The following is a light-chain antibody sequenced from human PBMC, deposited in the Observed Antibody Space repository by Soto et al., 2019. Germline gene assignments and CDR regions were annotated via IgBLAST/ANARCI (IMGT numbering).Light chain of an antibody. V-gene: IGKV3-20*01. CDR2: GAS. J-gene: IGKJ5*01. CDR1: QSISSSF. CDR3: KQYDNSPIT. Sequence: EIVLTQSPGILSLSPGERASLSCGASQSISSSFLAWYQQKPGQAPRLLIYGASSRATGIPDRFSGTGSETDFTLTIRRLEPEDFAVYYCKQYDNSPITFGQGTRLENK.